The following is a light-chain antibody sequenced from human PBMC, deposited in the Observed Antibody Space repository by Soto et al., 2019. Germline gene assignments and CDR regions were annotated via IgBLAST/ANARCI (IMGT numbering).Light chain of an antibody. CDR3: QQYGSSGT. CDR1: QSVSNNY. CDR2: GAS. V-gene: IGKV3-20*01. J-gene: IGKJ1*01. Sequence: EIVLTQSPGTLSLSPGERATLSCRASQSVSNNYLAWYQQKPGQAPRLLIYGASNWDTGIPDRLSGSGSGTDFTLTVNRLEPEDFAVYYCQQYGSSGTFGQGPKVEIK.